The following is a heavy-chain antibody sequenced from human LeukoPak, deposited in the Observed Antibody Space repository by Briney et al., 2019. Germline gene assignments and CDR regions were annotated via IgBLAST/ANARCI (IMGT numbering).Heavy chain of an antibody. CDR2: ISGSGSST. D-gene: IGHD3-22*01. V-gene: IGHV3-23*01. CDR3: ARHVVAVGFDY. J-gene: IGHJ4*02. Sequence: GGSLRLSCAASGFTFSSYAMSWVRQAPGKGLEWVSDISGSGSSTYYADSVKGRFTISRDNAENSLYLQMNSLRAEDTAVYYCARHVVAVGFDYWGQGTLVTVSS. CDR1: GFTFSSYA.